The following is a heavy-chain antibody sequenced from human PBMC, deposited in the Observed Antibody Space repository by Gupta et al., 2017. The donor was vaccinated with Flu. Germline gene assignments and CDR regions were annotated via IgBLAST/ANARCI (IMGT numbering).Heavy chain of an antibody. CDR3: ARKGGGHCSGGTCYSFDY. CDR2: IIPVFGPT. D-gene: IGHD2-15*01. V-gene: IGHV1-69*01. J-gene: IGHJ4*02. Sequence: VRRAPGQGLEWMGGIIPVFGPTNYAQKFQGRVTITADESTNTAYLELSSLRSEDTAVYYGARKGGGHCSGGTCYSFDYWGQGTLVTVSS.